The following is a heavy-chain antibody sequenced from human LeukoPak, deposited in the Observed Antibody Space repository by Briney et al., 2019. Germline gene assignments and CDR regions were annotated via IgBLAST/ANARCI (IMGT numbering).Heavy chain of an antibody. Sequence: SETLSLTCTVSGGSLSTYHRIWIRQPAGKGLEWIGRIYPSGITNYNPSLKSRVTMSVDTSKNQFSLRLTSVTAADTAVYYCARLQSGLGYFDSWGQGILVTVSS. V-gene: IGHV4-4*07. CDR2: IYPSGIT. J-gene: IGHJ4*02. CDR1: GGSLSTYH. CDR3: ARLQSGLGYFDS.